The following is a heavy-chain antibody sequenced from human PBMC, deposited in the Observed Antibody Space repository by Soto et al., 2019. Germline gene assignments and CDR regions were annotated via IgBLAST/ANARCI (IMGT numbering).Heavy chain of an antibody. J-gene: IGHJ4*02. D-gene: IGHD3-10*01. CDR1: GDPITSGGNY. V-gene: IGHV4-31*03. CDR2: VTYSGST. CDR3: ARGTYYFGSGYFFDD. Sequence: QVQLQESGPGLVKPSQTLSLTCTVSGDPITSGGNYWSYIRQHPGKGLEWIGCVTYSGSTYHNPSLRNRLSISVDTSKNQFSLRLNSVTAADTAVYYCARGTYYFGSGYFFDDWGQGTLVTVSS.